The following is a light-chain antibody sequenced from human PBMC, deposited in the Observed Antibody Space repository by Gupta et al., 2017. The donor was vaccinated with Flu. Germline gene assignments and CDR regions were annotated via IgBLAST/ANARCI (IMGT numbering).Light chain of an antibody. J-gene: IGKJ2*01. CDR1: QSVYSN. Sequence: PGTLSVSPGETATLSCRASQSVYSNLAWNQQKAGQAPRLLIYDASKRATDTPARFSGSGSGTDFTLTITSLEPEDAGVYYCQQRENWPDTFGQGTKLEIK. CDR3: QQRENWPDT. CDR2: DAS. V-gene: IGKV3-11*01.